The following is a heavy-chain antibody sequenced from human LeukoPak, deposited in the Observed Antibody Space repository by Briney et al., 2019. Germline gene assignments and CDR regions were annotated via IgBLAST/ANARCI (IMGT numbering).Heavy chain of an antibody. Sequence: SETLSLTCTVSGGFISGYFWSWIRQPAGKGLEWIGRIYSGGSNNYNPSLKSRVTMSLDTSKNHLSLNLSSVTAADTAVYYCAREPTSGREPTSGRPLDYWGQGTLVTVSS. CDR2: IYSGGSN. D-gene: IGHD5-12*01. CDR1: GGFISGYF. J-gene: IGHJ4*02. CDR3: AREPTSGREPTSGRPLDY. V-gene: IGHV4-4*07.